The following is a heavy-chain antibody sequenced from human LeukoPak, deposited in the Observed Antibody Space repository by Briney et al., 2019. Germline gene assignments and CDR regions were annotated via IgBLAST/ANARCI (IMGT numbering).Heavy chain of an antibody. CDR3: AKTTTGYSSGRYPGWPADY. CDR2: IFGSGDSA. D-gene: IGHD6-19*01. Sequence: PGGSLRLSCAASGFTFNTYAMYWVRQAPGKGLEWVSGIFGSGDSAHYADSVKGRFTISRDNSKNTVYLQMNSLRAEDTAVYYCAKTTTGYSSGRYPGWPADYWGQGALVTVSS. CDR1: GFTFNTYA. V-gene: IGHV3-23*01. J-gene: IGHJ4*02.